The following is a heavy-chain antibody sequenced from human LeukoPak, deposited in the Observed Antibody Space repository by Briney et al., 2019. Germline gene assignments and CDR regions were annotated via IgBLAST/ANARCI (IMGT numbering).Heavy chain of an antibody. Sequence: SETLSLTCAVYGGSFSGYYWGWIRQPPGKGLEWIGEINHSGSTNYNPSLKSRVTISVDTSKNQSSLKLSSVTAADTAVYYCARGSGSYNRAFDIWGQGTMVTVSS. J-gene: IGHJ3*02. V-gene: IGHV4-34*01. D-gene: IGHD1-26*01. CDR3: ARGSGSYNRAFDI. CDR1: GGSFSGYY. CDR2: INHSGST.